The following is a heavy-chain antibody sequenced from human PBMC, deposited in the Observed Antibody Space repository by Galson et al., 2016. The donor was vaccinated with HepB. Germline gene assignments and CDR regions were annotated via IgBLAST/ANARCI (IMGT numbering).Heavy chain of an antibody. CDR3: ARAKSAWSGMEDH. D-gene: IGHD3-3*01. CDR2: IRAGNGST. J-gene: IGHJ4*02. CDR1: GYTFTSYT. V-gene: IGHV1-3*01. Sequence: SVKVSCKASGYTFTSYTIHWVRQAPGQGLEWMGCIRAGNGSTFYSQKFQGRVTITRDISATTGYLALTSLTSEDTAVYYCARAKSAWSGMEDHWGQGTVVTVSS.